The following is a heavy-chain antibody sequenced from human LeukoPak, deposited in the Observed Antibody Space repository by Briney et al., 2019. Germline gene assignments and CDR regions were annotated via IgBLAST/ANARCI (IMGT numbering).Heavy chain of an antibody. CDR2: IYYSGST. CDR1: GGSISSYY. CDR3: ARSPPWGPFDY. D-gene: IGHD7-27*01. V-gene: IGHV4-59*08. Sequence: PSETLSLTCTVSGGSISSYYWSWIRQPPVKGLEWIGYIYYSGSTNYNPSLKSRVTISVDTSKNQFSLKLSSVTAADTAVYYCARSPPWGPFDYWGQGTLVTVSS. J-gene: IGHJ4*02.